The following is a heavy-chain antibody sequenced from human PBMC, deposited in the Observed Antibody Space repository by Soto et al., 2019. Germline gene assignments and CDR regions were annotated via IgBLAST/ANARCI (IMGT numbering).Heavy chain of an antibody. D-gene: IGHD1-26*01. V-gene: IGHV4-30-4*01. CDR2: TFHTGAT. CDR1: GGSISSGFFF. CDR3: ARAGHVGAARSCCHTF. J-gene: IGHJ4*02. Sequence: QVQLQESGPGLVKPSQTLSLTCTVSGGSISSGFFFWSWLRQTPGKGLEWIGYTFHTGATHFNASLESRLSMSVYTSKNQFSLRLASVTAADTAVYYCARAGHVGAARSCCHTFWGQGVPVTVSS.